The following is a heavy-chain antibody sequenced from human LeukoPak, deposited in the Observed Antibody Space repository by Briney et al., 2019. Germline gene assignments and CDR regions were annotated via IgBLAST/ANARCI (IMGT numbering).Heavy chain of an antibody. CDR3: ARLVLSAYSGWFDP. CDR1: GYSFTSYW. V-gene: IGHV5-51*01. Sequence: GESLKISCKGSGYSFTSYWICWVRQMPGKGLEWMGIIYPGDSDTSYSPSFQGHVTISADKSISTAYLQWSSLKASDTAMYYCARLVLSAYSGWFDPWGQGTLVTVSS. D-gene: IGHD2-15*01. CDR2: IYPGDSDT. J-gene: IGHJ5*02.